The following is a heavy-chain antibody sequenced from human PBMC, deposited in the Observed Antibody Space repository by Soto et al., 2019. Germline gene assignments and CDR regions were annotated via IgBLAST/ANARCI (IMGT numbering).Heavy chain of an antibody. CDR3: ARLYPANHHYPQP. V-gene: IGHV5-51*01. CDR1: GYSFTSYW. Sequence: PGESLKISCRGSGYSFTSYWIGWVRQMPGKGLEWMGIIYPGDSDTRYSPSFQGQVTISADKSISTAYLQWSSLKASDTAMYYCARLYPANHHYPQPWGQGTLVTVSS. D-gene: IGHD3-10*01. J-gene: IGHJ5*02. CDR2: IYPGDSDT.